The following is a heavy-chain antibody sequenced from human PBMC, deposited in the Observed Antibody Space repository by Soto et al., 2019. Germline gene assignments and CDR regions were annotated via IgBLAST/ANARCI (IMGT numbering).Heavy chain of an antibody. J-gene: IGHJ4*02. D-gene: IGHD3-16*01. V-gene: IGHV3-48*01. Sequence: EVQLVESGGGLVQPGGSLRLSCAASGFTFSSYSMNWVRQAPGKGLEWVSYISGSSSMIYYADSVKGRFTISRDNAKNSLYLQMNILKAEETAVYYCGRGLNPRQEKLYALLGYWGQGTLGTVSS. CDR1: GFTFSSYS. CDR3: GRGLNPRQEKLYALLGY. CDR2: ISGSSSMI.